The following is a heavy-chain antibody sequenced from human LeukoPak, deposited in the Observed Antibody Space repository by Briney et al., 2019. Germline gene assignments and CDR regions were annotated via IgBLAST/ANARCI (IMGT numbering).Heavy chain of an antibody. J-gene: IGHJ4*02. V-gene: IGHV3-23*01. D-gene: IGHD1-14*01. CDR1: GFTFSTYA. CDR2: ISGGGDYI. Sequence: PGGSLRLSCVASGFTFSTYAMTWVRRAPGKGLEWVSAISGGGDYIYYGDSVQGRFTISRDNSKNTLYLEMNSLSPDDTAVYYCARGVEPLAANTLAYWGQGTLVTVSS. CDR3: ARGVEPLAANTLAY.